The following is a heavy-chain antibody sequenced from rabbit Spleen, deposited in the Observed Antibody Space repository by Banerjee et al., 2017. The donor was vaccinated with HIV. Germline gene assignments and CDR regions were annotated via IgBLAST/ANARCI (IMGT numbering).Heavy chain of an antibody. Sequence: QEQLGESGGGLVKPEGSPKLSCTASGFSFGDRDVMCWVRQAPGKGLEWIACINVATGKPVYATWAKGRFTISRTSSTTVTLRMTSLTAADTATYFCARDLVGVIGWNFYLWGQGTLVTVS. V-gene: IGHV1S45*01. CDR2: INVATGKP. CDR3: ARDLVGVIGWNFYL. CDR1: GFSFGDRDV. D-gene: IGHD1-1*01. J-gene: IGHJ4*01.